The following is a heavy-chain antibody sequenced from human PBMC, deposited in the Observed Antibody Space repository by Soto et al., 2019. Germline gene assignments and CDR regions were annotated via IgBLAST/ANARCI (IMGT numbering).Heavy chain of an antibody. D-gene: IGHD3-9*01. Sequence: QVQLQESGPGLVKPSETLSLTCTVSGGSISSYYWSWIRQPPGKGLEWIGYIYYSGSTNYNPSLKSRVTISVDTSKNQFSLKLSSVTAADTAVYYCARGEGGYDILTGYYSITGWFDPWGQGTLVTVSS. J-gene: IGHJ5*02. V-gene: IGHV4-59*01. CDR3: ARGEGGYDILTGYYSITGWFDP. CDR1: GGSISSYY. CDR2: IYYSGST.